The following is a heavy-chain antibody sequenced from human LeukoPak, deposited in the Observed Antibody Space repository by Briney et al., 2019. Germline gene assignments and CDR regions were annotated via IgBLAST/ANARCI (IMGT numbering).Heavy chain of an antibody. CDR2: IYGGGDT. CDR3: AVLSSGWRFQH. D-gene: IGHD6-19*01. CDR1: GLTVSDKY. Sequence: PGGSLRLSCAVSGLTVSDKYMSWVRQAPGKGLECVSLIYGGGDTYYADSVKGRFTISRDNSKNTLYLQMNSLRAEDTAVYYCAVLSSGWRFQHWGQGTLVTVSS. V-gene: IGHV3-53*01. J-gene: IGHJ1*01.